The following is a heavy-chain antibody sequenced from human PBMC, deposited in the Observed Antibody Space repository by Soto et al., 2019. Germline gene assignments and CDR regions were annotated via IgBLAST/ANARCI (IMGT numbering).Heavy chain of an antibody. CDR2: ISAYNGNT. CDR3: ARDSDITYYYDSSGYGDPNWFDP. CDR1: GYTFTSYG. D-gene: IGHD3-22*01. Sequence: ASVKVSCKASGYTFTSYGISWVRQAPGQGLEWMGWISAYNGNTNYAQKLQGRVTMTTDTSTSTAYMELRSLRSDDTAVYYCARDSDITYYYDSSGYGDPNWFDPWGQGTLVTVSS. J-gene: IGHJ5*02. V-gene: IGHV1-18*01.